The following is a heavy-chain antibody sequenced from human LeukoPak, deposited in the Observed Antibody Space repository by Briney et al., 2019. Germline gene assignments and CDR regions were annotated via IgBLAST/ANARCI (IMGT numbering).Heavy chain of an antibody. J-gene: IGHJ4*02. CDR1: GFTFSDYY. D-gene: IGHD2-15*01. V-gene: IGHV3-11*01. Sequence: GGSLRLSCAASGFTFSDYYMSWIRQAPGAGLEWVSYISSSGSTIYYADSVKGRFTISRDDAKNSLYLQMNSLRAEDTAVYYCARVVVVGDPFDYWGQGTLVTVSS. CDR3: ARVVVVGDPFDY. CDR2: ISSSGSTI.